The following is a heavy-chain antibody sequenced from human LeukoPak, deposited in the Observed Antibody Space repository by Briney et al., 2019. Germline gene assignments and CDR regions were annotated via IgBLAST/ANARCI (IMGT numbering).Heavy chain of an antibody. CDR2: ISGSGGST. D-gene: IGHD4-17*01. CDR3: AKFRDYGDHVRYGMDV. V-gene: IGHV3-23*01. J-gene: IGHJ6*02. CDR1: GFTFSSYA. Sequence: LPGGSLRLSCAASGFTFSSYAMSWVRQAPGKGLEWVSAISGSGGSTYYADSVKGRFTISRDNSKNTLYLQMNSLGAEDTAVYYCAKFRDYGDHVRYGMDVWGQGTTVTVSS.